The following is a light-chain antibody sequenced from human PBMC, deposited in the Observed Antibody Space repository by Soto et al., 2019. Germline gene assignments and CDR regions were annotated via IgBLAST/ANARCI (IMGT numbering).Light chain of an antibody. V-gene: IGLV2-8*01. Sequence: VLTQPPSASGSPGQSVTISCTGTSSDVGGYNYVSWYQQHPGKAPKLMIYEVSKRPSGVPDRFSGSKSGNTASLTVSGLQAEDEADYYCSSYAGSNNVFGTGTKVTVL. CDR3: SSYAGSNNV. CDR2: EVS. CDR1: SSDVGGYNY. J-gene: IGLJ1*01.